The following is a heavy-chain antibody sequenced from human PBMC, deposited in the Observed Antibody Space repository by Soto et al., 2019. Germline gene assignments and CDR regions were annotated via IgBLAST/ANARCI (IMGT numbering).Heavy chain of an antibody. CDR1: GFTFSSYG. CDR3: AKDRGVERGPDRKVGIFGVVHLSNYYMDV. Sequence: GGSLRLSCAASGFTFSSYGMHWVRQAPGKGLEWVAVISYDGSNKYYADSVKGRFTISRDNSKNTLYLQMNSLRAEDTAVYYCAKDRGVERGPDRKVGIFGVVHLSNYYMDVWGKGTTVTVSS. J-gene: IGHJ6*03. CDR2: ISYDGSNK. D-gene: IGHD3-3*01. V-gene: IGHV3-30*18.